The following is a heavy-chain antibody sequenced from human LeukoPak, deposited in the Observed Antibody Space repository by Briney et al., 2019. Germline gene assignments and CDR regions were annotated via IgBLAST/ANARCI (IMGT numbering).Heavy chain of an antibody. J-gene: IGHJ4*02. V-gene: IGHV3-23*01. Sequence: GGSLRLSCAVSGFTFSNCAMSWVRQAPGKGLEWVSAINGRGGSTYYADSVKGRFTMSRDNSKNTLFLHMNSLGVEDTAVYYCARESSYDFWSGYADNWGQGTLVTVSS. D-gene: IGHD3-3*01. CDR2: INGRGGST. CDR3: ARESSYDFWSGYADN. CDR1: GFTFSNCA.